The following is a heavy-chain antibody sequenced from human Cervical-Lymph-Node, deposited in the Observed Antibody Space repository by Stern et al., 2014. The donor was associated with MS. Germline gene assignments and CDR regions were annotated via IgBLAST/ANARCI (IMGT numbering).Heavy chain of an antibody. CDR3: ATSRPTGFVVVTAPFDY. V-gene: IGHV1-24*01. CDR2: FDPENGQT. J-gene: IGHJ4*02. Sequence: QVQLVQSGAEVKKPGASVKVSCKVSGDDLIELSMHWVRQAPGKGLEWMGGFDPENGQTSYAQKFQGRVTMTEDTSTDTAYMELRSLRSDDTAEYYCATSRPTGFVVVTAPFDYWGQGTLVTVSS. D-gene: IGHD2-21*02. CDR1: GDDLIELS.